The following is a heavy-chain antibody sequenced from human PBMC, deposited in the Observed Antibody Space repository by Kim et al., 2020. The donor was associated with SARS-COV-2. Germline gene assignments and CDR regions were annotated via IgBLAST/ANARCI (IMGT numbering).Heavy chain of an antibody. J-gene: IGHJ4*02. V-gene: IGHV3-15*01. CDR2: IKSKTDGGTT. CDR3: TTDTFSWGGYGDYGETNDDY. D-gene: IGHD4-17*01. Sequence: GGSLRLSCAASGFTFSNAWMSWVRQAPGKGLEWVGRIKSKTDGGTTDYAAPVKGRFTISRDDSKNTLYLQMNSLKTEDTAVYYCTTDTFSWGGYGDYGETNDDYWGQGTLVTVSS. CDR1: GFTFSNAW.